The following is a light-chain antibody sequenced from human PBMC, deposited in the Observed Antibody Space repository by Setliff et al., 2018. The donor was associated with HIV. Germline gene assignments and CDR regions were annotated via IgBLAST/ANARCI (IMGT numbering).Light chain of an antibody. CDR1: SSDVGGYNY. CDR3: SSYAITNTLP. CDR2: EVR. V-gene: IGLV2-14*01. Sequence: QSALAQPASVSGPPGQSITISCTGTSSDVGGYNYVSWYQQHPGKAPKLIIYEVRNRPSGVSNRFSGSKSGNTASLTISGLQAEDEADYYCSSYAITNTLPFGTGTKVTVL. J-gene: IGLJ1*01.